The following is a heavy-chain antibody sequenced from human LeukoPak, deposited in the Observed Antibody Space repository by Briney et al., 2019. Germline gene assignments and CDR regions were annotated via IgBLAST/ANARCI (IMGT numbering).Heavy chain of an antibody. V-gene: IGHV3-7*02. CDR1: GFIFGDYW. J-gene: IGHJ4*02. CDR2: IHKDGSEK. D-gene: IGHD5-18*01. CDR3: ASYGYGYGTPFDY. Sequence: GGSLRLSCAASGFIFGDYWMTWVRQAPGKGLEWVANIHKDGSEKYYVDSVKGRFSITRDNAKNSLFLQRNCLRAEDSAVYYCASYGYGYGTPFDYWGQGTLVTVSS.